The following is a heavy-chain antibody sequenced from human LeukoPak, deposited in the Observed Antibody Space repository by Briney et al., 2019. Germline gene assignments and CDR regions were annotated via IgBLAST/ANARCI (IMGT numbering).Heavy chain of an antibody. CDR3: ARDPYCSGGSCYGWFDP. J-gene: IGHJ5*02. D-gene: IGHD2-15*01. Sequence: PGRSLRLSCAASGFTFSSYAMHWVRQAPGKGLEWVAVISYDGSNKYYADSVKGRFTISRDNSKNTLYLQMNSLRAEDTAVYYCARDPYCSGGSCYGWFDPWGQGTLVTVSS. CDR1: GFTFSSYA. CDR2: ISYDGSNK. V-gene: IGHV3-30*04.